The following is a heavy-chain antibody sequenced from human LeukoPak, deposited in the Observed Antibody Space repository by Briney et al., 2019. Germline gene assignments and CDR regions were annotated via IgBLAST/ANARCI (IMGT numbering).Heavy chain of an antibody. V-gene: IGHV3-7*01. D-gene: IGHD6-19*01. CDR2: IRQDGSEE. Sequence: GGSLRLSCAASGFTFSTYWMSWVRQAPGKGLEWVANIRQDGSEEYYVDSVKGRFTISRDNAKNSLYPQMNSLRAEDTAVYYCARVKELYSSGWVSYYYYMDVWGKGTTVTVSS. CDR3: ARVKELYSSGWVSYYYYMDV. CDR1: GFTFSTYW. J-gene: IGHJ6*03.